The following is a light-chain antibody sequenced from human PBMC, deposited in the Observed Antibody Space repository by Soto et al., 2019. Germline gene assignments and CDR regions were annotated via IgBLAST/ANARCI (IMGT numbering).Light chain of an antibody. CDR2: AAT. Sequence: EVVLTQSPGTVSLSPGERATLSCRASQSVTSNYLAWYQQKPCQAPRLLIYAATSRTTGIPDRFRGSGSGTDFTLSLSRLEPEDFAVYFCHQYGSSITWTFGQGTKVEIK. V-gene: IGKV3-20*01. CDR1: QSVTSNY. J-gene: IGKJ1*01. CDR3: HQYGSSITWT.